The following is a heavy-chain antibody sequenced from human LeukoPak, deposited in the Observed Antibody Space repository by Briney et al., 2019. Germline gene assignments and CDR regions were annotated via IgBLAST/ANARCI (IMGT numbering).Heavy chain of an antibody. D-gene: IGHD3-9*01. CDR2: IFSGGTT. CDR1: GFTVSSFY. V-gene: IGHV3-53*05. Sequence: PGGSLRLSCAASGFTVSSFYMNWVRQAPGKGLEWVSGIFSGGTTYYADSVKGRLSISRDNSKNTLYLQMNSLRAEDTAVYYCARDLRDDYDILTGYYTGGDYWGQGTLVTVSS. J-gene: IGHJ4*02. CDR3: ARDLRDDYDILTGYYTGGDY.